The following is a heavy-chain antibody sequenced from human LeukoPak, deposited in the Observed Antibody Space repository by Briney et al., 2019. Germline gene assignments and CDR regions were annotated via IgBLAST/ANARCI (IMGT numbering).Heavy chain of an antibody. CDR3: ARDTTYCSSTSCYTYYYYYMDV. CDR2: ISAYNGNT. V-gene: IGHV1-18*01. J-gene: IGHJ6*03. D-gene: IGHD2-2*02. CDR1: GYTFTSYG. Sequence: ASVKVSCKASGYTFTSYGISWVRQAPGQGLEWMGWISAYNGNTNYAQQLQGRVTMTTDTSTSTAYMELRSLRSDDTAVYYCARDTTYCSSTSCYTYYYYYMDVWGKGTTVTVSS.